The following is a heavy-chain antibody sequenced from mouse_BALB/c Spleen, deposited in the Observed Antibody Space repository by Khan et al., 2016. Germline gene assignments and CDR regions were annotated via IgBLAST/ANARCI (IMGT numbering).Heavy chain of an antibody. CDR2: ISYSGST. J-gene: IGHJ2*01. V-gene: IGHV3-2*02. D-gene: IGHD1-1*01. CDR3: AGERRRPYYGSFGY. CDR1: GYSITSDYA. Sequence: EVQLQESGPGLVKPSQSLSLTCTVTGYSITSDYAWNWIRQFPGNKLEWMGYISYSGSTSYNPSLKSRISITRDTSTNQFFLQLNSVTTEDTATYYGAGERRRPYYGSFGYWGQGTTLTVSS.